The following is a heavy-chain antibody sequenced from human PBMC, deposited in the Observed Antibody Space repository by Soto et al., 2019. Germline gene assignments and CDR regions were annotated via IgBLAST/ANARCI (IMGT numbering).Heavy chain of an antibody. V-gene: IGHV1-69*02. J-gene: IGHJ3*02. CDR1: GGTFSSYT. CDR2: IIPILGIA. D-gene: IGHD3-22*01. CDR3: ATNSPYYYDSSGPPDAFDI. Sequence: ASVKVSCKASGGTFSSYTISWVRQAPGQGLEWMGRIIPILGIANYAQKFQGRVTITADKSTSTAYMELSSLRSEDTAVYYCATNSPYYYDSSGPPDAFDIWGQGTMVTVSS.